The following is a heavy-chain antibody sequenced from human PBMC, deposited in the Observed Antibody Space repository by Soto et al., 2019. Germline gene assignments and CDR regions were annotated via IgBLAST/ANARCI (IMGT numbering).Heavy chain of an antibody. CDR1: GYTFTSYG. CDR3: ARDFTDYYDSSRYYYRFDP. Sequence: ASVKVSCKASGYTFTSYGISWVRQAPGQGLEWMGWISAYNGNTNYAQKLQGRVTMTTDTSTSTAYMELRSLRSDDTAVYYCARDFTDYYDSSRYYYRFDPWGQGTLVTVSS. V-gene: IGHV1-18*01. CDR2: ISAYNGNT. D-gene: IGHD3-22*01. J-gene: IGHJ5*02.